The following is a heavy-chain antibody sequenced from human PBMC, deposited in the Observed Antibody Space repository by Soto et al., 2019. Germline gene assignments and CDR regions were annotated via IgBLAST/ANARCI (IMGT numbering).Heavy chain of an antibody. V-gene: IGHV1-69*13. CDR1: GGTFSSYA. CDR3: AITLAYCGGDCYKDVWDYYSGMDV. Sequence: SVKVSCKASGGTFSSYAISWVRQAPGQGLEWVGGIIPIFGTANYAQKFQGRVTITADESTSTAYMELSSLRSEDTAVYYCAITLAYCGGDCYKDVWDYYSGMDVWGQGTTVTVSS. CDR2: IIPIFGTA. D-gene: IGHD2-21*02. J-gene: IGHJ6*02.